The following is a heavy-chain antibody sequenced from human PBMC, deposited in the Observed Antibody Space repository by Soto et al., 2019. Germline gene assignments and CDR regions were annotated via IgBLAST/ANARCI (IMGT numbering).Heavy chain of an antibody. CDR1: GFTFSKFV. V-gene: IGHV3-23*01. CDR2: ITETGGDT. Sequence: EVQLLESGGDLVQPGGSLRLSCAASGFTFSKFVMRWVRQTPGKGLEWVSTITETGGDTYYTDSVKGRFAISRDNSKNTMYPQITSLRAEDTALYDCNEAATDSHHMDVWGQGTTVTVSS. CDR3: NEAATDSHHMDV. J-gene: IGHJ6*02. D-gene: IGHD6-25*01.